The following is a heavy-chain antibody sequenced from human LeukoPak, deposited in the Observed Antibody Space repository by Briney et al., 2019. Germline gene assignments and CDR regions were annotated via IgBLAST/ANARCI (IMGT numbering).Heavy chain of an antibody. CDR3: ARVTAYYYDSSGYFDQ. CDR2: ISSSSSYI. V-gene: IGHV3-21*01. CDR1: GFTFSSYS. Sequence: PGGSPRLSCAASGFTFSSYSMNWVRQAPGKGLEWVSSISSSSSYIYYADSVKGRFTISRDNAKNSLYLQMNSLRAEDTAVYYCARVTAYYYDSSGYFDQWGQGTLVTVSS. D-gene: IGHD3-22*01. J-gene: IGHJ4*02.